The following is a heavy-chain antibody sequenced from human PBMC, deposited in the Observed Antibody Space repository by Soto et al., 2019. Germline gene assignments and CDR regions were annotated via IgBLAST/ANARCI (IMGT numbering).Heavy chain of an antibody. D-gene: IGHD2-21*02. J-gene: IGHJ6*02. V-gene: IGHV4-30-4*08. CDR3: AREDDGGDSLDV. CDR1: GGSINSDYYH. Sequence: QVQLVESGPGLVKPSQTLSLTCTVSGGSINSDYYHWTWIRQSPGKGLEWIGYIHHSGAILYNPSFKSRLAIAVDTSKNPFSLHLRSVTDTDTAVYFCAREDDGGDSLDVWGQGTTVTVSS. CDR2: IHHSGAI.